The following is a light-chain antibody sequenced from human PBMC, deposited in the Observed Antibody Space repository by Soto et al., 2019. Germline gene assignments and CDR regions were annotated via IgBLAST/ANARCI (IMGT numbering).Light chain of an antibody. CDR1: QSVSSN. J-gene: IGKJ1*01. CDR3: QQYNDWPLT. Sequence: EIVMTQSPVTLSVSPGERVILSCRASQSVSSNLAWYQQKPGQAPSLLIYGAFTRATGIPARFSGTGSGTEFTLTISSLQSEDLALYYCQQYNDWPLTFGQGTKVDIK. V-gene: IGKV3-15*01. CDR2: GAF.